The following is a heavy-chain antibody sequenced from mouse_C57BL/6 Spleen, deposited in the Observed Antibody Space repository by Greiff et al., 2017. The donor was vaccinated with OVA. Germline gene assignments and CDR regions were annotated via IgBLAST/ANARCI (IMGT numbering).Heavy chain of an antibody. CDR1: GFTIKDDY. CDR2: IDPENGDT. D-gene: IGHD1-1*01. J-gene: IGHJ3*01. CDR3: TLYYYGSSSLAY. V-gene: IGHV14-4*01. Sequence: QLKQSGAELVRPGASVTLSCTASGFTIKDDYMHWVKQRPEQGLEWIGWIDPENGDTEYASEFQGKATITADTSSNTAYLQLSSLTSEDTAVYYCTLYYYGSSSLAYWGQGTLVTVSA.